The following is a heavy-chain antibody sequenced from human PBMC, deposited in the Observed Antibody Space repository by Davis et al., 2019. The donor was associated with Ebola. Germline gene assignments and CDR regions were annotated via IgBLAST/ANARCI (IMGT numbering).Heavy chain of an antibody. V-gene: IGHV4-61*08. Sequence: MPSETLSLTCTVPGGSISSGDYYWCWIRQPPGKGLEWIGYIYYSGSTNYNPSLKSRVTISVDTSKNQFSLKLSSVTAADTAVYYCARYEGTVVRRSYGMDVWGQGTTVTVSS. CDR3: ARYEGTVVRRSYGMDV. J-gene: IGHJ6*02. CDR1: GGSISSGDYY. CDR2: IYYSGST. D-gene: IGHD4-23*01.